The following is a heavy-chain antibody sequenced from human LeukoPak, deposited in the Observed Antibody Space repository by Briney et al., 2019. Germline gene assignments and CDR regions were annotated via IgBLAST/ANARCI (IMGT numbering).Heavy chain of an antibody. V-gene: IGHV3-11*04. CDR1: GFTFSDYY. D-gene: IGHD1-26*01. J-gene: IGHJ3*02. Sequence: GGSLRLSCAASGFTFSDYYMSWIRQAPGKWLEWVSYISSSGSTIYYADSVKGRFTISRDNAKNSLYLQMNSLRAEDTAVYYCARDLVGATRDDAFDIWGQGTMVTVSS. CDR3: ARDLVGATRDDAFDI. CDR2: ISSSGSTI.